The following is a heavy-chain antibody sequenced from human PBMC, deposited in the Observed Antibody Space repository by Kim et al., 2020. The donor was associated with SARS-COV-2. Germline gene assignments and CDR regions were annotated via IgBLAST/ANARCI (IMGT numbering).Heavy chain of an antibody. V-gene: IGHV3-33*06. CDR2: IWYDERNK. CDR3: AKDIASAATDYYYGLDV. CDR1: GFPFSSYA. Sequence: GGSLRLSCEASGFPFSSYAMNWVRQAPGKGLEWVAIIWYDERNKYYADSVRGRFTISRDNPKNTVYLQMNSLRHEETALYYCAKDIASAATDYYYGLDVWGQETTVTVSS. J-gene: IGHJ6*02. D-gene: IGHD6-13*01.